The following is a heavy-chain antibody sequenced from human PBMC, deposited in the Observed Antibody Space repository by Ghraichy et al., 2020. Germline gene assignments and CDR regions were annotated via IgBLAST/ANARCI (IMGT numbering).Heavy chain of an antibody. CDR3: AKEVGATIYYFDY. Sequence: GESLNISCAASGFTFSSYAMSWVRQAPGKGLEWVSAISGSGGSTYYADSLKCRFPISRDNSKNTLYLQMNSLRAEDTAVYYCAKEVGATIYYFDYWGQGTLVTVSS. V-gene: IGHV3-23*01. J-gene: IGHJ4*02. D-gene: IGHD1-26*01. CDR2: ISGSGGST. CDR1: GFTFSSYA.